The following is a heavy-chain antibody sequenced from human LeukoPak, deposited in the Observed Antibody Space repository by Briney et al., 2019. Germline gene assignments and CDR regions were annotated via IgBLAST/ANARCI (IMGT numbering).Heavy chain of an antibody. CDR1: GGSINSGGYY. D-gene: IGHD4-17*01. V-gene: IGHV4-31*03. Sequence: SETLSLTCTVFGGSINSGGYYWSWIRQHPGKGLEWIGYIYYSGSTYYNPSLKSRVTISVDTSKNQFSLKLSSVTAADTAVYYCARVPTTVTTHFDYWGQGTLVTVSS. J-gene: IGHJ4*02. CDR2: IYYSGST. CDR3: ARVPTTVTTHFDY.